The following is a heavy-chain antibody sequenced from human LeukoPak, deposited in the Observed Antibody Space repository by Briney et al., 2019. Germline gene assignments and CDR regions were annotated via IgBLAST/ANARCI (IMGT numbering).Heavy chain of an antibody. V-gene: IGHV3-7*01. CDR2: IKEDGSEK. J-gene: IGHJ4*02. CDR3: ARDGGLSAGRGFHY. Sequence: GGSLRLSCAASGFTFSSYGMHWVRQTPGKGLEWVANIKEDGSEKYYVDSLKGRFTISRDNAKNSLYLQMNSLRAEDAAVYYCARDGGLSAGRGFHYWGQGTLVTVSS. CDR1: GFTFSSYG. D-gene: IGHD2/OR15-2a*01.